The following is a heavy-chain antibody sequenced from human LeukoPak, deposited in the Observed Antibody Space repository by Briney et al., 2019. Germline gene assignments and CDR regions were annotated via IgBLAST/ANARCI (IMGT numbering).Heavy chain of an antibody. CDR1: GGTFSSYA. CDR2: IIPIFGTA. CDR3: ARGGYDFWSRDYYYMDV. V-gene: IGHV1-69*06. D-gene: IGHD3-3*01. J-gene: IGHJ6*03. Sequence: ASVKVSCKASGGTFSSYAISWVRQAPGQGREWMGGIIPIFGTANYAQKFQGRVMITADKFTSTAYMERSSLRSEDTAVYYCARGGYDFWSRDYYYMDVWGKGTTVTISS.